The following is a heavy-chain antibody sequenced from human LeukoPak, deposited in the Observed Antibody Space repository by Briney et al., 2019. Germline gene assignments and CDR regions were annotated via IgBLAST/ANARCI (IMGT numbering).Heavy chain of an antibody. V-gene: IGHV4-61*02. Sequence: PSETLSLTCTVSGGSISSGSYYWSWIRQPAGKGLEWIGRIYTSGSTNYNPSLKSRVTISVDTSKNQFSLKLSSVTAADTAMYYCVGCVVVPAADRASLAHNYYYYYMDVWGKGTTVTVSS. CDR2: IYTSGST. CDR3: VGCVVVPAADRASLAHNYYYYYMDV. D-gene: IGHD2-2*01. J-gene: IGHJ6*03. CDR1: GGSISSGSYY.